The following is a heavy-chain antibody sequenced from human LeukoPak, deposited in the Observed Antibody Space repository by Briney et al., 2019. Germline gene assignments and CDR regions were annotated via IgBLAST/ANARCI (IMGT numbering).Heavy chain of an antibody. CDR3: ARDGQQQLEHFYYYGMDV. J-gene: IGHJ6*02. CDR2: IKQDGSEK. D-gene: IGHD6-13*01. Sequence: GGSLRLSCAASGFIFSTYWMSWVRQAPGKGLEWVANIKQDGSEKYYVDSVKGRFTISRDNAKNSLFLQMNSLRAEDTAVYYCARDGQQQLEHFYYYGMDVWGQGTTVTVSS. V-gene: IGHV3-7*01. CDR1: GFIFSTYW.